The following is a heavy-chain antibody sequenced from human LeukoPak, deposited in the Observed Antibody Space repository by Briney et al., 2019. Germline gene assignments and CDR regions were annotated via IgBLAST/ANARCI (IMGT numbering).Heavy chain of an antibody. Sequence: GGSLRLSCSGSGFTFSTYPMHWVRQAPGKGLEYVSGISTNRGSTYYADSVKGRFTISRDNSKNTLSLQMSSLRPEDTAVYYCVKGLAAADDYWGQGTLVTVSS. V-gene: IGHV3-64D*06. CDR1: GFTFSTYP. D-gene: IGHD6-13*01. CDR2: ISTNRGST. CDR3: VKGLAAADDY. J-gene: IGHJ4*02.